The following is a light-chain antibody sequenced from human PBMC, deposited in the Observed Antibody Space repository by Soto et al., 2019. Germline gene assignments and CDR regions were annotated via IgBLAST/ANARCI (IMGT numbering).Light chain of an antibody. CDR1: QSVSSY. CDR2: DTS. CDR3: QQRTNWPGGT. V-gene: IGKV3-11*01. J-gene: IGKJ2*01. Sequence: EIVLTQSPATLSLSPGERATLSCRASQSVSSYLAWYQQKPGQAPRLLIYDTSNRATGIPARFSGSGSGTDFTLTISSLEPEDFVVYYCQQRTNWPGGTFGQGTKLEIK.